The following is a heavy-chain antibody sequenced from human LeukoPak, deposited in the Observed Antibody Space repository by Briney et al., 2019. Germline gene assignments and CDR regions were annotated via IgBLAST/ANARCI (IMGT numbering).Heavy chain of an antibody. CDR1: GFTFSSYG. CDR2: ISNDESKK. CDR3: AKDRYSYAFECLES. V-gene: IGHV3-30*18. D-gene: IGHD3-16*01. J-gene: IGHJ4*02. Sequence: GGSLRLSCAASGFTFSSYGMHWVRQAPGKGLEWVAVISNDESKKYYADSVKGRFTISRDNSKNTLSLQVSSLRAEDTAVYYCAKDRYSYAFECLESWGQGTLVTVSS.